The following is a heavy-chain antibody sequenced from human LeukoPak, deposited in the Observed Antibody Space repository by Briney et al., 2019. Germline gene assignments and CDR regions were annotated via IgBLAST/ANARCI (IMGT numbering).Heavy chain of an antibody. CDR1: GFIFSSYS. Sequence: GGSLRLSCAASGFIFSSYSMNWVRQAPGKGLEWVSYISSSSRTIYYADSVKGRFTISRDNAKNSLYLQMNSLRAEDTAVYYCARVPGAYYYDTSGPPIWGQGTMVTVSS. V-gene: IGHV3-48*04. D-gene: IGHD3-22*01. CDR2: ISSSSRTI. J-gene: IGHJ3*02. CDR3: ARVPGAYYYDTSGPPI.